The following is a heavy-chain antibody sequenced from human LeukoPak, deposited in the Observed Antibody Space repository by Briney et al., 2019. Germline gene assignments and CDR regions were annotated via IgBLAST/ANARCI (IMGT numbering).Heavy chain of an antibody. CDR2: IYYSGST. V-gene: IGHV4-39*01. CDR3: ASMTGIAAAGY. CDR1: GGSISSYY. Sequence: SETLSLTCTVSGGSISSYYWGWIRQPPGKGLEWIGSIYYSGSTYYNPSLKSRVTISVDTSKNQFSLKLSSVTAADTAVYYCASMTGIAAAGYWGQGTLVTVSS. D-gene: IGHD6-13*01. J-gene: IGHJ4*02.